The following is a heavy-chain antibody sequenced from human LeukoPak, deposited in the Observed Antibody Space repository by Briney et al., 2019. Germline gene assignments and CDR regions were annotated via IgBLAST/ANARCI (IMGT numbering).Heavy chain of an antibody. J-gene: IGHJ4*02. V-gene: IGHV4-34*01. Sequence: KPSETLSLTCAVYGGSFSGYYWSWIRQPPGKGLEWIGEINHSGSTNYNPSLKSRVTISVDTSKNQFSLKLSSVTAADTAVYYCAREEYYYDSSGYYYGYRYYFDYWGQGTLVTVSS. CDR2: INHSGST. D-gene: IGHD3-22*01. CDR1: GGSFSGYY. CDR3: AREEYYYDSSGYYYGYRYYFDY.